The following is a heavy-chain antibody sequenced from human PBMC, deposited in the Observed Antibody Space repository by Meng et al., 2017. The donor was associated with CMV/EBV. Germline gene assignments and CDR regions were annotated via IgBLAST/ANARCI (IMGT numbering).Heavy chain of an antibody. J-gene: IGHJ2*01. Sequence: QGQLVWSGAGVKNLGYSVKVSCKATGGTFSSYAISWVRQAPGQGLEWMGGIIPIFGTANYAQKFQGRVTFTADESTSTAYMALSSLRSEATAVYYCASVTGIGWWYFDLWGRGTLVTV. V-gene: IGHV1-69*12. D-gene: IGHD1-20*01. CDR3: ASVTGIGWWYFDL. CDR1: GGTFSSYA. CDR2: IIPIFGTA.